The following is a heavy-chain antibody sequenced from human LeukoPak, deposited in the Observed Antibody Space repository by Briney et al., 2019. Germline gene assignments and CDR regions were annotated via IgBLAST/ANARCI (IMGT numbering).Heavy chain of an antibody. CDR3: TRVGYIDEGIDY. Sequence: GGSLRLSCAASGFTFSSYAMTWVRQAPGKGLEWVANIKQDGSKKSYVDSVKGRFTISRDNAKNSLYLQMNSLRAEDTAIYYCTRVGYIDEGIDYWGQGTLVPVPS. CDR2: IKQDGSKK. J-gene: IGHJ4*02. V-gene: IGHV3-7*04. D-gene: IGHD5-24*01. CDR1: GFTFSSYA.